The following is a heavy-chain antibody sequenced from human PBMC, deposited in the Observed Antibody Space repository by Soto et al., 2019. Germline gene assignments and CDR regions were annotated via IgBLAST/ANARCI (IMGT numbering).Heavy chain of an antibody. CDR2: IRVNNGDT. CDR3: ARAPLGIIVAPDF. Sequence: ASVKVSCKASGYTFTNCGFSWLRQAPGQGLEWVGWIRVNNGDTHYAQKLRGRVTVSTDTSITTTNMELSSLTSDDTAVYYCARAPLGIIVAPDFWGQGTLVTVSS. D-gene: IGHD3-22*01. V-gene: IGHV1-18*01. J-gene: IGHJ4*02. CDR1: GYTFTNCG.